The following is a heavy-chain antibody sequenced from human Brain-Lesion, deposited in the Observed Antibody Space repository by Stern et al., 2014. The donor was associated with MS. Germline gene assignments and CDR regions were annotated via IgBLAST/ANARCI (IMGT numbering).Heavy chain of an antibody. CDR2: LHASGAT. Sequence: VQLEESGPGLVKPSQTLSLTCTVSGASISSGTSYWSWIRQPAGGGLEWIGRLHASGATYYNPSLKRRVTISGDTSKNQFSLNLNSVTAADTAVYYCARGHWELLGNNYFDSWGQGTLVTVSS. CDR1: GASISSGTSY. V-gene: IGHV4-61*02. J-gene: IGHJ4*02. D-gene: IGHD1-26*01. CDR3: ARGHWELLGNNYFDS.